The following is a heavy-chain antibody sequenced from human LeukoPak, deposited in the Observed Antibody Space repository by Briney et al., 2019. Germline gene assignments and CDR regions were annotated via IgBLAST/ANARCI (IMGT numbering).Heavy chain of an antibody. J-gene: IGHJ6*03. CDR2: ISAYNGNT. CDR3: ARTQRITIFGVVIASTMDV. Sequence: EAAVKVSCKASGYTFTSYGISWVRQPPGQGLEWMGCISAYNGNTNYAQKLQGRVTMTTDTSTSTAYMELRSLRSDDTAVHYCARTQRITIFGVVIASTMDVWGKGTTVTVSS. D-gene: IGHD3-3*01. V-gene: IGHV1-18*01. CDR1: GYTFTSYG.